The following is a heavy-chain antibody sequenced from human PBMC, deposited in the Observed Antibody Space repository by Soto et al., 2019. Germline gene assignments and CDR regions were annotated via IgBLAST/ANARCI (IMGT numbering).Heavy chain of an antibody. Sequence: PGGSLRLSCAASGFTVNNTAMTWVRHAPGKGLEWVSAFSGRSKSTYYATSVKGRFTISKDNSKNTLYLQMNSLRAEDTALYYCAKGIDCGADCHSYDTFDIWGQGTVVTVSS. CDR1: GFTVNNTA. CDR2: FSGRSKST. CDR3: AKGIDCGADCHSYDTFDI. D-gene: IGHD2-21*02. J-gene: IGHJ3*02. V-gene: IGHV3-23*01.